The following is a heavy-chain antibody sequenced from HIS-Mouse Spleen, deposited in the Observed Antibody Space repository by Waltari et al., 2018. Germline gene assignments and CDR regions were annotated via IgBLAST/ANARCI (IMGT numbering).Heavy chain of an antibody. Sequence: QVQLQQWGAGLLKPSETLSLTCAVYGGSFSGYYWSWIRKPPGKGLEWIGEINHSGSTNYNPSLKSRVTISVDTSKNQFSLKLSSVTAADTAVYYCARGRVTIFGVVRGAFDIWGQGTMVTVSS. V-gene: IGHV4-34*01. J-gene: IGHJ3*02. CDR1: GGSFSGYY. CDR3: ARGRVTIFGVVRGAFDI. CDR2: INHSGST. D-gene: IGHD3-3*01.